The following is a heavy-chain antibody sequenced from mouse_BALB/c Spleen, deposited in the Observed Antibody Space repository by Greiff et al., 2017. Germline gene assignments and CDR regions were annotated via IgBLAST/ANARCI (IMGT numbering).Heavy chain of an antibody. CDR1: GFTFSSYA. D-gene: IGHD2-10*02. V-gene: IGHV5-9-4*01. Sequence: EVQGVESGGGLVKPGGSLKLSCAASGFTFSSYAMSWVRQSPEKRLEWVAEISSGGSYTYYPDTVTGRFTISRDNAKNTLYLEMSSLRSEDTAMYYCARGGMVTPYYFDYWGQGTTLTVSS. CDR3: ARGGMVTPYYFDY. J-gene: IGHJ2*01. CDR2: ISSGGSYT.